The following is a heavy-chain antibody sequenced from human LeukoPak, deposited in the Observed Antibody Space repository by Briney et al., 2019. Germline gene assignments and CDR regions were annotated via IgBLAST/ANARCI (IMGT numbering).Heavy chain of an antibody. CDR2: ISSSGSYI. V-gene: IGHV3-21*06. Sequence: GGSLRLSCAASGFIFSSYNMNWVRQAPGKGLEWVSSISSSGSYIYYADSVKGRFTISRDSAKTSLYLQMSSLRAEDTAVYYCAREMYNWNFNYYYGMDVWGQGTTVTVSS. CDR3: AREMYNWNFNYYYGMDV. J-gene: IGHJ6*02. CDR1: GFIFSSYN. D-gene: IGHD1-20*01.